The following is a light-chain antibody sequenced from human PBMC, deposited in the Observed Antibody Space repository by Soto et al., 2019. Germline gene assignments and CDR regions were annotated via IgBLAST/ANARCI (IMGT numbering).Light chain of an antibody. CDR3: MQVAHIPYT. CDR1: QSLVHSDGNTY. V-gene: IGKV2-24*01. Sequence: DIVMTQTPLFSPVTLGQPASSSCRSSQSLVHSDGNTYKSWLQQRPGQPPRLLIYKISNRCIGVTHRFSGSSAGRDFTLRISSVHAEEVGIYYCMQVAHIPYTFGQGSKLEI. CDR2: KIS. J-gene: IGKJ2*01.